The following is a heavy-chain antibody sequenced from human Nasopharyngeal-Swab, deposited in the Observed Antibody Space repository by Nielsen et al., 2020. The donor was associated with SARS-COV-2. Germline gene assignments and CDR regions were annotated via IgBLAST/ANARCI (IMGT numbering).Heavy chain of an antibody. CDR3: ARVGSSWYGINYYYYMDV. J-gene: IGHJ6*03. Sequence: GESLKISCAASGFTFSSYGMHWVRQAPGKGLEWVAVIRYDGSNKYYADSVKGRFTISRDNSKNTLYLQMNSLRAEDTAVYYCARVGSSWYGINYYYYMDVWGKGTTVTVSS. D-gene: IGHD6-13*01. CDR1: GFTFSSYG. V-gene: IGHV3-33*08. CDR2: IRYDGSNK.